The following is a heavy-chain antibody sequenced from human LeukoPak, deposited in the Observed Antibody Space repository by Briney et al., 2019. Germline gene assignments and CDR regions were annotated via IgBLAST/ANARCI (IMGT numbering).Heavy chain of an antibody. J-gene: IGHJ4*02. CDR3: ATTVTRLSDFDY. D-gene: IGHD4-11*01. V-gene: IGHV1-2*06. CDR2: MNLNSGGT. Sequence: ASVKVSCKASGYTFTCYYMHWVRQAPGQGLEWMGRMNLNSGGTNYAQKFQGRVTMTRDTSISTAYMELSRLRSDDTAVYYCATTVTRLSDFDYWGQGTLVTVSS. CDR1: GYTFTCYY.